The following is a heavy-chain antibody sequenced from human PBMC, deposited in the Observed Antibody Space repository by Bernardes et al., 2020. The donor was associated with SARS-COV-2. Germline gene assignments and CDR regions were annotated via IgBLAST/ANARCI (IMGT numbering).Heavy chain of an antibody. CDR3: ATLSPTQDY. J-gene: IGHJ4*02. Sequence: GGSLRLSCVASGFTLSTYGMNWVRQAPGKGLEWVAVISYDGNYKNSADSVKGRFTISRDNSKDTLYLQMNTLRTEDTAVYYCATLSPTQDYWGQGTLVTVSS. V-gene: IGHV3-30*03. CDR1: GFTLSTYG. CDR2: ISYDGNYK.